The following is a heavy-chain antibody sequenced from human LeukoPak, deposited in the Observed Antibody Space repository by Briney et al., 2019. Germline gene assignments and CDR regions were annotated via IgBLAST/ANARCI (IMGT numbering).Heavy chain of an antibody. Sequence: ASVKVSCKVSGCTLTELSMHWVRQAPGKGLEWMGGFDPEDGETIYAQKFQGRVTMTEDTSTDTAYMELSSLRSDDTAVYYCARGGNYGSGTYTAFDYWGQGALVTVSS. J-gene: IGHJ4*02. CDR2: FDPEDGET. D-gene: IGHD3-10*01. CDR1: GCTLTELS. CDR3: ARGGNYGSGTYTAFDY. V-gene: IGHV1-24*01.